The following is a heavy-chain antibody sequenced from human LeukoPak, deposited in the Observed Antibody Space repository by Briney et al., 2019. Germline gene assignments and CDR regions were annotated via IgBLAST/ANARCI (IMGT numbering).Heavy chain of an antibody. V-gene: IGHV3-30*18. Sequence: GGSLRLSSAASGFTFSSYGMHWVRQAPGKGLEWGAVISYDGSNKYSADSVKGRFTISRDNSKNTLYLQMNSLRAEDTAVYYCAKGGDSSGYYQDYWGQGTLVTVSS. CDR3: AKGGDSSGYYQDY. J-gene: IGHJ4*02. CDR1: GFTFSSYG. D-gene: IGHD3-22*01. CDR2: ISYDGSNK.